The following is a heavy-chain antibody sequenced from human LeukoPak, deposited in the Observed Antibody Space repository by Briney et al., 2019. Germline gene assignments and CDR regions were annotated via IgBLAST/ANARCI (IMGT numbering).Heavy chain of an antibody. CDR1: GGSLGGYY. CDR3: ARGLAADTYGYFVSNAFDI. Sequence: SETLSLTCAVHGGSLGGYYWSWIRQAPGKGLEWIGEINNGGNANYSPSLKSQVTIPRDTSKNQFALTLGSVTAADTAVYYCARGLAADTYGYFVSNAFDIWGQGTVVTVSS. D-gene: IGHD3-9*01. V-gene: IGHV4-34*01. J-gene: IGHJ3*02. CDR2: INNGGNA.